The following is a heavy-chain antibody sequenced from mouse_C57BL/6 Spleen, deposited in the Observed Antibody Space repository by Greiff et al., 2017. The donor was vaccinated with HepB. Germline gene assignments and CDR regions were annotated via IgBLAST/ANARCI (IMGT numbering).Heavy chain of an antibody. CDR1: GYTFTSYG. Sequence: QVQLQQSGAELARPGASVKLSCKASGYTFTSYGISWVKQRTGQGLEWIGEIYTRSGNTYYNEKFKGKATLTADKSSSTAYMELRSLTSEDSAVYFCARSTTVVDAMDYWGQGTSVTVSS. CDR2: IYTRSGNT. CDR3: ARSTTVVDAMDY. D-gene: IGHD1-1*01. J-gene: IGHJ4*01. V-gene: IGHV1-81*01.